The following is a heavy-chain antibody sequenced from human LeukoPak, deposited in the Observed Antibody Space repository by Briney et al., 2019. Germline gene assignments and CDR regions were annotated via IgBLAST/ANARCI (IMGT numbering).Heavy chain of an antibody. CDR2: INPNSGGT. J-gene: IGHJ4*02. D-gene: IGHD7-27*01. CDR1: GYTFTGYY. CDR3: ARSPNWVTIDH. V-gene: IGHV1-2*02. Sequence: ASVKVSCKASGYTFTGYYMHWVRQAPGQGLEWMGLINPNSGGTNYAQKFQGRVTMTRDTSISTAYMELSSLRSDDTAVYYWARSPNWVTIDHGGRGNRVTVFS.